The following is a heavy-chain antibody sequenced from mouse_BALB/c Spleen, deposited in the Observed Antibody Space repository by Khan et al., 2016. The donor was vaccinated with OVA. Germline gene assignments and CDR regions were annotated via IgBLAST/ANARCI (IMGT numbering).Heavy chain of an antibody. V-gene: IGHV3-6*02. CDR3: ARDYYGTSWYFDV. CDR2: IRYDGSN. CDR1: GYSITSGYY. J-gene: IGHJ1*01. D-gene: IGHD1-1*01. Sequence: EVQLQESGPGLVKPSQSLSLTCSVTGYSITSGYYWNWIRQFPGNKLEWMDYIRYDGSNNYNPYLKNRISITRDTSKNQFFLKLNSVTTEDTATYYCARDYYGTSWYFDVWGAGTTVTVSS.